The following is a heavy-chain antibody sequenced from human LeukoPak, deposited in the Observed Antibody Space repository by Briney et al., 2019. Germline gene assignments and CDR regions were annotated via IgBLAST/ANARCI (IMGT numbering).Heavy chain of an antibody. V-gene: IGHV4-4*07. D-gene: IGHD4-23*01. Sequence: SETLSLTCTVSGGSISSYYWSWIRQPAGKGLEWIGRIYTSGSTNYNPSLKSRVTMSVDTSKNQFSLKLSSVTAADTAVYYCARDIYGGNSYYFDYWGQGTLVTVPS. CDR1: GGSISSYY. J-gene: IGHJ4*02. CDR3: ARDIYGGNSYYFDY. CDR2: IYTSGST.